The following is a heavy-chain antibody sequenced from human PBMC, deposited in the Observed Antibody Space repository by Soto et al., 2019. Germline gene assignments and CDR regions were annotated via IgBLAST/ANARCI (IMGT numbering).Heavy chain of an antibody. Sequence: ASVKVSCKASGYTFTSYYMHWVRQAPGQGLEWMGIINPSGGSTSYAQKFQGRVTMTRDTSTSTVYMELSSLRSEDTAVYYCARDPYDMIVVVRGAFDIWGQGTMVTVSS. D-gene: IGHD3-22*01. CDR3: ARDPYDMIVVVRGAFDI. CDR2: INPSGGST. J-gene: IGHJ3*02. V-gene: IGHV1-46*01. CDR1: GYTFTSYY.